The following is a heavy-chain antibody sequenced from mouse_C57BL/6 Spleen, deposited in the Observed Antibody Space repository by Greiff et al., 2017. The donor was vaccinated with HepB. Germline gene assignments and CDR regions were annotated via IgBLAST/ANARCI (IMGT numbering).Heavy chain of an antibody. V-gene: IGHV3-6*01. D-gene: IGHD2-4*01. Sequence: EVKLQESGPGLVKPSQSLSLTCSVPGYSITSGYYWNWIRQFPGNKLEWMGYISYDGSNNYNPSLKNRISITRDTSKNQFFLKLNSVTTEDTATYYCAREGKYDYDGWFAYWGQGTLVTVSA. CDR3: AREGKYDYDGWFAY. J-gene: IGHJ3*01. CDR1: GYSITSGYY. CDR2: ISYDGSN.